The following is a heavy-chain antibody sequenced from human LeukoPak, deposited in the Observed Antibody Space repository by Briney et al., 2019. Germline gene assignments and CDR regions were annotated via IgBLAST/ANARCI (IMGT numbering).Heavy chain of an antibody. CDR2: ISSSGSTI. CDR3: ARDLGRNFYYALDY. CDR1: GLTVSSNY. J-gene: IGHJ4*02. D-gene: IGHD3-22*01. Sequence: GGSLRLSCAASGLTVSSNYMTWVRQAPGKGLEWVSYISSSGSTIYYADSVKGRFTISRDNAKNSLYLQMNSLRAEDTAVYYCARDLGRNFYYALDYWGQGTLVTVSS. V-gene: IGHV3-48*04.